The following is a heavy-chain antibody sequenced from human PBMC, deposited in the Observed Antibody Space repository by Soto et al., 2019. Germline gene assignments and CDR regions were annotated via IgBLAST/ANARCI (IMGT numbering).Heavy chain of an antibody. Sequence: QITLKESGPTLVKPTQTLTLTCTFSGFSLTTDRVGVGWIRQPPGEALEWLAVIYWDDSKTYRPSLEGRLTITKDTSKTQVALTMTNMDSLGTATYYCAHAYGGRSLYWGQGTLVTVSS. J-gene: IGHJ4*02. CDR2: IYWDDSK. V-gene: IGHV2-5*02. D-gene: IGHD1-26*01. CDR1: GFSLTTDRVG. CDR3: AHAYGGRSLY.